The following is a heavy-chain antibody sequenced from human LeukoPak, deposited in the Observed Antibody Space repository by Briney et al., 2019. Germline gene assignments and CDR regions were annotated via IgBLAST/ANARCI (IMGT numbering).Heavy chain of an antibody. CDR1: GGTFSSYA. CDR3: ARDRPDIVVVPAAPWSGSYFDY. Sequence: ASVKVSCKASGGTFSSYAISWVRQAPGQRLEWIGGIIPIFGSANYAQKFQGRVTINADESTSTVYMELSSLRSEDTAVYYCARDRPDIVVVPAAPWSGSYFDYWGQGTLVTVSS. V-gene: IGHV1-69*01. D-gene: IGHD2-2*01. J-gene: IGHJ4*02. CDR2: IIPIFGSA.